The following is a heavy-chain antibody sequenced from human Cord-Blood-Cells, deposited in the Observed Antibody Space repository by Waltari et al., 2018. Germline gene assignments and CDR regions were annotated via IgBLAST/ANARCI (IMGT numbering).Heavy chain of an antibody. CDR3: AKEFSSSLGEYFQH. CDR1: GFPISSYA. CDR2: IRGSGGST. D-gene: IGHD6-6*01. J-gene: IGHJ1*01. V-gene: IGHV3-23*01. Sequence: EVQLLESGGGLVQPGGSLRLSCAASGFPISSYAMSWVAQAPGKGLEWVSCIRGSGGSTYYADSVKGRFTISRDNSKNTLYLQMNSLRAEDTAVYYCAKEFSSSLGEYFQHWGQGTLVTVSS.